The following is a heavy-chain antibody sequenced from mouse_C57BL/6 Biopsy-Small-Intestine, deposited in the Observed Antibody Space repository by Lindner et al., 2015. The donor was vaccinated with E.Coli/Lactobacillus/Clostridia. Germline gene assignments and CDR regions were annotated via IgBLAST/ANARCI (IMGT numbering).Heavy chain of an antibody. Sequence: SVKVSCKASGYTFTSHPMHWVRQAPGQGLEWMGWINAGSGNTKYSQKFQDRLTITRDTSASTVYMELSSLRSEDTAVYYCARIRDQCSSNICYFHYFDYWGQGTLVTVSS. CDR2: INAGSGNT. V-gene: IGHV1-84*02. D-gene: IGHD1-1*01. J-gene: IGHJ2*01. CDR3: ARIRDQCSSNICYFHYFDY. CDR1: GYTFTSHP.